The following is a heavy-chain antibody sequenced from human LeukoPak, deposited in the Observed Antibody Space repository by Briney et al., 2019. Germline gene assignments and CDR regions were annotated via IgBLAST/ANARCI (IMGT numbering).Heavy chain of an antibody. Sequence: GGSLRLSCAASGFTFSSYAMHWVRQAPGKGLEYVSAISSNGGSTYYANSVKGRFTISRDNSKNTLYLQMGGLRAEDMAVYYCAVGDYVILHWGQGTLVTVSS. CDR2: ISSNGGST. D-gene: IGHD4-17*01. CDR3: AVGDYVILH. V-gene: IGHV3-64*01. CDR1: GFTFSSYA. J-gene: IGHJ4*02.